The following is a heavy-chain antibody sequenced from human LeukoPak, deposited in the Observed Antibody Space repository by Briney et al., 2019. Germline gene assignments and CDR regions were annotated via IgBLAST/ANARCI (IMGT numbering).Heavy chain of an antibody. CDR1: GYSMSSGPY. Sequence: SETLSLTCTVSGYSMSSGPYWGWIRQPPGKGLEWIGTIYHSGFTYYNLSLKSRITISIDTSKNQFSLKLNSVTAADTAVYYCARLFSGSLDYWGQGTLVTVSS. V-gene: IGHV4-38-2*02. CDR2: IYHSGFT. D-gene: IGHD1-26*01. J-gene: IGHJ4*02. CDR3: ARLFSGSLDY.